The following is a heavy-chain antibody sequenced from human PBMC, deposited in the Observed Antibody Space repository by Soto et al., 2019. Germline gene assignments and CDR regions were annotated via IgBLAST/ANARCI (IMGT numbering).Heavy chain of an antibody. V-gene: IGHV3-21*01. D-gene: IGHD1-26*01. CDR2: ISSSSGYI. CDR1: GFTFSSYS. Sequence: PGGSLRLSCAASGFTFSSYSMNWVRQAPGKGLEWVSSISSSSGYIYYADSVKGRFTISRDNAKNSLYLQMNSLRAEDTAVYYCARDSLDRYSGSYYGDYWGQGTLVTVSS. J-gene: IGHJ4*02. CDR3: ARDSLDRYSGSYYGDY.